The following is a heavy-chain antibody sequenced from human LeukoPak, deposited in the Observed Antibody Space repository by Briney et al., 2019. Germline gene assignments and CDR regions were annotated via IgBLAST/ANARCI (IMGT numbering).Heavy chain of an antibody. J-gene: IGHJ4*02. D-gene: IGHD3-10*01. V-gene: IGHV3-43D*03. Sequence: PGGSLRLSCAASGFTFDDYAMHWVRQAPGKGLEWVSLISWDGGSTYYADSVKGRFTISRDNSKNSLYLQMNSLRAEDTALYYCAKAIYRMVRGVILGFDYWGQGTLVTVSS. CDR1: GFTFDDYA. CDR3: AKAIYRMVRGVILGFDY. CDR2: ISWDGGST.